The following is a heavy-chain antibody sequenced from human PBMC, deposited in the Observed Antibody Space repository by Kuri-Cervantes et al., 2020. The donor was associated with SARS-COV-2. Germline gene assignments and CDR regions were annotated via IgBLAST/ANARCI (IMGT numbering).Heavy chain of an antibody. CDR1: GGSFSGYY. D-gene: IGHD3-3*01. J-gene: IGHJ2*01. V-gene: IGHV4-34*01. CDR2: INHSGSN. CDR3: ARHKPSLTIFGVVISYWYFDL. Sequence: GSLRLSCAVYGGSFSGYYWSWIRQPPGKGLEWIGEINHSGSNNYNPYLKSRVTISVDTSKNQFSLKLSSVTTADTAVYYCARHKPSLTIFGVVISYWYFDLWGRGTLVTVSS.